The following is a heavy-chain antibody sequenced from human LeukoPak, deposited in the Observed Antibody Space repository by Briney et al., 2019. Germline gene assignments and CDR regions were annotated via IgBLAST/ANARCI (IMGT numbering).Heavy chain of an antibody. CDR1: VGSISGYL. V-gene: IGHV4-59*08. Sequence: SEALSLSCTVSVGSISGYLWSCIRRPPGQGLEFIGYIYYTGATLYNPSLKSRVTMSVDTSKNQFSLKLSSVTAADTAVYYCARHGPAGYYQHRMDVWGQGTTVTVSS. CDR3: ARHGPAGYYQHRMDV. J-gene: IGHJ6*02. D-gene: IGHD2-15*01. CDR2: IYYTGAT.